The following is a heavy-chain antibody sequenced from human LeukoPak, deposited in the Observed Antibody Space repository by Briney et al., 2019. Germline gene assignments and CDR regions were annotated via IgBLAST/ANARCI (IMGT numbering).Heavy chain of an antibody. CDR1: GGSFSGYY. CDR3: ARETSYYYDSSGYYGR. D-gene: IGHD3-22*01. Sequence: SETLSLTCAVYGGSFSGYYWSWIRQPPGKGLEWIGEINHSGSTNYNPSLKSRVTISVDTSKNQFSLKLSSVTAADTAVYYCARETSYYYDSSGYYGRWGQGTLVTVSS. CDR2: INHSGST. J-gene: IGHJ4*02. V-gene: IGHV4-34*01.